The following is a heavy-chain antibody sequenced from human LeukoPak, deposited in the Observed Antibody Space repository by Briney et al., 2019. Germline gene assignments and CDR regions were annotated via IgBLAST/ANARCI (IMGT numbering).Heavy chain of an antibody. CDR1: GFTFSSYE. CDR3: AREGDYGNDAFDI. D-gene: IGHD4/OR15-4a*01. J-gene: IGHJ3*02. Sequence: TGGSLRLSCAASGFTFSSYEMNWVRQAPGKGLEWVSYINSRGSAIYYADSVKGRFTISRDNAKNSLYLQMNSLTAEDTAVYYCAREGDYGNDAFDIWGQGTMVTVSS. CDR2: INSRGSAI. V-gene: IGHV3-48*03.